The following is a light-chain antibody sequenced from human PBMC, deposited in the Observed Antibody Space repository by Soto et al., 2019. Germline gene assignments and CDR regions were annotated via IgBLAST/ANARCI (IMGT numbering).Light chain of an antibody. CDR3: QSYDSSLGFV. Sequence: QYVLTQPPSVSGAPGQRVTFSCIGSSTDIGADYDVKWYQQLPGTAPKLLIYGNFNRPSGVPDRFSGSKSGASVALAITGLQAEDEAEYYCQSYDSSLGFVFGTETKLTVL. CDR1: STDIGADYD. J-gene: IGLJ1*01. CDR2: GNF. V-gene: IGLV1-40*01.